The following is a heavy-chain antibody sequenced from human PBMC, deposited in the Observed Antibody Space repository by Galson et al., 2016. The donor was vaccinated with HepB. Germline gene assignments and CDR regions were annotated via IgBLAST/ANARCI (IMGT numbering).Heavy chain of an antibody. D-gene: IGHD2-2*01. CDR3: ARELPGTCYFDY. Sequence: SGYTFTGYYMHWVRQVPGQGLEWLGMVGPNTGNTHYSPNFRGRVTMTRDTSTRTVYVDLSSLTSGDTAVYFCARELPGTCYFDYWGQGILVTVSS. J-gene: IGHJ4*02. CDR1: GYTFTGYY. V-gene: IGHV1-46*01. CDR2: VGPNTGNT.